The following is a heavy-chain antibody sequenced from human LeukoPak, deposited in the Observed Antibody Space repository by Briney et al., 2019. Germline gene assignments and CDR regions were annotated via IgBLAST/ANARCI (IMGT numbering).Heavy chain of an antibody. CDR1: GGSISSYY. Sequence: SETLSLTCTVSGGSISSYYWGWIRQPPGKGLEWIGYIYYSGSTNYNPSLKSRVTISVDTSKNQFSLKLSSVTAADTAVYYCARAEGRDSSGWTFGGQGTLVTVSS. CDR2: IYYSGST. V-gene: IGHV4-59*01. CDR3: ARAEGRDSSGWTF. J-gene: IGHJ4*02. D-gene: IGHD6-19*01.